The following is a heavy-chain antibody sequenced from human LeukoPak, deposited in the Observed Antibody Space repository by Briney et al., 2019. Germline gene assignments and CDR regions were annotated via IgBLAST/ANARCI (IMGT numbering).Heavy chain of an antibody. CDR1: GGSFSGYY. CDR3: AAGGY. V-gene: IGHV4-34*01. CDR2: IYHSGST. Sequence: PSETLSLTCAVYGGSFSGYYWSWIRQPPGKGLEWIGYIYHSGSTYYNPSLKSRVTISVDRSKNQFSLKLSSVTAADTAVYYCAAGGYWGQGTLVTVSS. J-gene: IGHJ4*02.